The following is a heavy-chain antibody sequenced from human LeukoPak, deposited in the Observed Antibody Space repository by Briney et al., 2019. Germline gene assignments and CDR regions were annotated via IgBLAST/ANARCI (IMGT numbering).Heavy chain of an antibody. V-gene: IGHV4-4*07. CDR1: GGSISNYY. Sequence: SETLSLTCTVSGGSISNYYWSWIRQPAGKGLEWIGRIYSSGSTNYNPSLKSRVTMSVDTSTNQLSLKLSSVTAADTAVYYCARLSVLLEGFDPWGQGTLVTGSS. D-gene: IGHD3-10*01. CDR3: ARLSVLLEGFDP. CDR2: IYSSGST. J-gene: IGHJ5*02.